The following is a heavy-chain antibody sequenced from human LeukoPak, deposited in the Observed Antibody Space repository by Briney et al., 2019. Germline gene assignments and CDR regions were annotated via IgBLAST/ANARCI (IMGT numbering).Heavy chain of an antibody. J-gene: IGHJ4*02. D-gene: IGHD2-2*02. V-gene: IGHV3-23*01. CDR1: GFTFSSYA. Sequence: GGSLTLSCAASGFTFSSYAMSWVRQPPGKGLEWVSDISGSGGSTFYPDSVRGRSTIARDYTKNTLSLQMNSLRAEDTALYYCVKGDLPLLYGGAFDSWGQGILVTVSS. CDR2: ISGSGGST. CDR3: VKGDLPLLYGGAFDS.